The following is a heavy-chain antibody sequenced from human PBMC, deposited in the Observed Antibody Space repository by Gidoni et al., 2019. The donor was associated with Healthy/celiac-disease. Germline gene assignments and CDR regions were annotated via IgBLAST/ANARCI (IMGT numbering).Heavy chain of an antibody. D-gene: IGHD6-19*01. CDR2: IYYSGST. J-gene: IGHJ4*02. Sequence: QLQLQESGPGLVKPSETLSLTCPVSGGSISSSSYYWGWIRQPPGKGLEWIGSIYYSGSTYYNPSLKSRVTISVDTSKNQFSLKLSSVTAAETAVYYCWNSGGGRFDYWGQGTLVTVSS. CDR3: WNSGGGRFDY. CDR1: GGSISSSSYY. V-gene: IGHV4-39*01.